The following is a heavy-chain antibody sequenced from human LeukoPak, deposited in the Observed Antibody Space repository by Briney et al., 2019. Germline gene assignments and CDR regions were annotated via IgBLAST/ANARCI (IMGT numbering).Heavy chain of an antibody. V-gene: IGHV4-30-4*08. CDR2: IYYSGST. CDR3: ARHPSRGDNGYAFDF. D-gene: IGHD4-17*01. Sequence: SQTLSLTCTVSGGSISSGDYYWSWIRQPPGKGLEWIGYIYYSGSTYYNPSLKSRVTMSVDTSKNQFSLKLNSVTAADTAVYFCARHPSRGDNGYAFDFWGHGTVVTVSS. CDR1: GGSISSGDYY. J-gene: IGHJ3*01.